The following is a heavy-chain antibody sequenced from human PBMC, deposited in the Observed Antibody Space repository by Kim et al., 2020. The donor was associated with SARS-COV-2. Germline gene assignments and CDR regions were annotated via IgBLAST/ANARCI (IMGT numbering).Heavy chain of an antibody. Sequence: SETLSLTCTVSGGSISRSTYYWGWIRQSPGKGLEWIGNIYYSGSTYYNPSLKSRVTISVDTSKNQFSLKLRSVTAADTAVYYCARDYGDYCFDPWGQGTLVTVSS. CDR2: IYYSGST. V-gene: IGHV4-39*02. CDR3: ARDYGDYCFDP. D-gene: IGHD4-17*01. J-gene: IGHJ5*02. CDR1: GGSISRSTYY.